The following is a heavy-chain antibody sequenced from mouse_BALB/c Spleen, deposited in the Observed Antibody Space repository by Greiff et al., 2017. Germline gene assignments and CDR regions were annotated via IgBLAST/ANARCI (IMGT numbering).Heavy chain of an antibody. J-gene: IGHJ1*01. Sequence: DVMLVESGGGLVKPGGSLKLSCAASGFTFSTYAMSWVRQTPEKRLEWVASISSGGSTYYPDSVKGRFTISRDNARNILYLQMSSLRSEDTAMYYCARRGYYYGSSPSYWYFDVWGAGTTVTVSS. CDR1: GFTFSTYA. D-gene: IGHD1-1*01. V-gene: IGHV5-6-5*01. CDR2: ISSGGST. CDR3: ARRGYYYGSSPSYWYFDV.